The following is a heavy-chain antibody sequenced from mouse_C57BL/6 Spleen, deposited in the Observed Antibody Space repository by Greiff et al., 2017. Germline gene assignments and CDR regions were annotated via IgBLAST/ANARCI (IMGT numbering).Heavy chain of an antibody. J-gene: IGHJ3*01. Sequence: EVKLMESGEGLVKPGGSLKLSCAASGFTFSSYAMSWVRQTPEKRLEWVAYISSGGDYIYYADTVKGRFTISRDNARNTLYLQMSSLKSEDTAMYYCTRVGYSKAWFAYWGQGTLVTVSA. CDR3: TRVGYSKAWFAY. D-gene: IGHD2-5*01. V-gene: IGHV5-9-1*02. CDR1: GFTFSSYA. CDR2: ISSGGDYI.